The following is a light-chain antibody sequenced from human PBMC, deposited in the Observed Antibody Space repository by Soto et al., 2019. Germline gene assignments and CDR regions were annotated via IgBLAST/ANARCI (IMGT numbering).Light chain of an antibody. J-gene: IGKJ1*01. CDR2: KAS. V-gene: IGKV1-5*03. Sequence: DIQMTQSPSILSASVGDRVTITCRASQSISTWLAWFQQIPGKAPNLLIYKASNLQSGVPSRFRGSGSGTDFTLTITSLQPDDFATYYCQQYHSYPWTFGQGTRVDVK. CDR1: QSISTW. CDR3: QQYHSYPWT.